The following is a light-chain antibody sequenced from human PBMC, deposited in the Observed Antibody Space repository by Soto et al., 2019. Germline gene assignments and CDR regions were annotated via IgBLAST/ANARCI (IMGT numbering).Light chain of an antibody. V-gene: IGKV1-39*01. CDR1: QSISTY. Sequence: DIQMTQSPSSLSASVGDRVTITCRASQSISTYVNWYQQKPGKVPKLLIYAASSLQSGVPSRFSGSGSGTDFTLTISSLQPADFATYYCHQTHTTFTFGGGTTVEI. J-gene: IGKJ4*01. CDR3: HQTHTTFT. CDR2: AAS.